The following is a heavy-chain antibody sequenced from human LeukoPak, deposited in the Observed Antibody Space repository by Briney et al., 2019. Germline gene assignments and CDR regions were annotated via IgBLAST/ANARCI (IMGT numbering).Heavy chain of an antibody. CDR3: ARGEEMATSHFDY. V-gene: IGHV4-59*01. Sequence: SETLSLTCSVSGASISNYYWNWIRQPPGKGLEWIGFIYFNGNTNYNPSLKSRVTMSVDTSKNQFSLKLSSVTAADTAVYYRARGEEMATSHFDYWGQGILVTVSS. CDR2: IYFNGNT. D-gene: IGHD5-24*01. CDR1: GASISNYY. J-gene: IGHJ4*02.